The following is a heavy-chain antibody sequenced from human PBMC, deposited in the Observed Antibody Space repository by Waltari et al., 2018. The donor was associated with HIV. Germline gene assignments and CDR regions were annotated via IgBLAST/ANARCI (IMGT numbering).Heavy chain of an antibody. J-gene: IGHJ4*02. CDR1: GFSLTNHKVS. D-gene: IGHD4-4*01. CDR2: IYWDDEK. V-gene: IGHV2-5*02. Sequence: QITLKESGPTLVRPTQTLTLTCTVYGFSLTNHKVSVAWIRQPPGKPLEWLGFIYWDDEKRYNASLKSRLTITKDTSKSQVVLTMTDMGPLDTGTYFCAHTNTGTVTTWDYWGQGALVTVSS. CDR3: AHTNTGTVTTWDY.